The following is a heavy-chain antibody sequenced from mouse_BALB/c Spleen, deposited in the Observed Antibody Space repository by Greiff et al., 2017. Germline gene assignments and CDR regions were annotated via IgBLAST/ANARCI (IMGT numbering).Heavy chain of an antibody. CDR1: GYTFSSYW. V-gene: IGHV1-54*01. Sequence: VQLQQSGAELMKPGASVKISCKATGYTFSSYWIEWVKQRPGHGLEWIGVINPGSGGTNYNEKFKGKATLTADKSSSTAYMQLSSLTSDDSAVYFCARSNWDAYAMDYWGQGTSVTVSS. J-gene: IGHJ4*01. D-gene: IGHD4-1*01. CDR3: ARSNWDAYAMDY. CDR2: INPGSGGT.